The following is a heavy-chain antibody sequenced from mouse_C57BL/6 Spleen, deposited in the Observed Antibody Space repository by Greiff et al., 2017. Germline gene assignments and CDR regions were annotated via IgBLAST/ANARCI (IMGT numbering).Heavy chain of an antibody. CDR3: SLYGSSYDYAMDY. Sequence: DVHLVESGGGLVQPGGSMKLSCAASGFTFSDAWMDWVRQSPEKGLEWVAEIRNKANNHATYYAESVKGRFTISRDDSKSSVYLQMNSLRAEDTGIYYCSLYGSSYDYAMDYWGQGTSVTVSS. D-gene: IGHD1-1*01. J-gene: IGHJ4*01. CDR2: IRNKANNHAT. V-gene: IGHV6-6*01. CDR1: GFTFSDAW.